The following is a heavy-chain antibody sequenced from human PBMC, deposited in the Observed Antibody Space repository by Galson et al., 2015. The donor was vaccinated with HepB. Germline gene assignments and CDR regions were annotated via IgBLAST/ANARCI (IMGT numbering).Heavy chain of an antibody. J-gene: IGHJ4*02. V-gene: IGHV1-3*01. Sequence: SVKVSCKASGYTFALYSIHWVRQAPGQGLEWMGWINAGNGYTVYSEKFQGRVSITTDTSASTAYMELSSLRSEDTAVYYCARASYYYDSSGFYYWGQGTLVSVPA. CDR3: ARASYYYDSSGFYY. CDR1: GYTFALYS. CDR2: INAGNGYT. D-gene: IGHD3-22*01.